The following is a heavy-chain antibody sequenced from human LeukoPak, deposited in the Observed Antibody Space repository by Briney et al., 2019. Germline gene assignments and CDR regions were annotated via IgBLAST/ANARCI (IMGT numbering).Heavy chain of an antibody. J-gene: IGHJ4*02. CDR2: INNSGGST. D-gene: IGHD6-19*01. CDR1: GFTFSSYA. Sequence: PGGSLRLSCAASGFTFSSYAMSRVRQAPGKGLEWVSVINNSGGSTHYADSVKGRFTISRDNSKSTLYPQMNSLRAEDTAVYYCAKGVTSGWRTFDYWGQGTLVTVSS. CDR3: AKGVTSGWRTFDY. V-gene: IGHV3-23*01.